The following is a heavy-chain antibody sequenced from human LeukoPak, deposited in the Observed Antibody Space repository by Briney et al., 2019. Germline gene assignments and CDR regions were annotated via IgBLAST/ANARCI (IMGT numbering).Heavy chain of an antibody. J-gene: IGHJ6*04. Sequence: SETLSLTCAVYGGSFSGYYWSWIRQPPGKGLEWIGEINHSGSTNYNPSLKSRVTISVDTSKNQFSLKLSSVTAADTAVYYCARDQVWGKGTTVTVSS. CDR1: GGSFSGYY. CDR2: INHSGST. V-gene: IGHV4-34*09. CDR3: ARDQV.